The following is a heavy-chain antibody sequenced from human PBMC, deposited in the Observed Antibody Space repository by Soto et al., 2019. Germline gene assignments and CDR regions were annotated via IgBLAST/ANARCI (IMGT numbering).Heavy chain of an antibody. D-gene: IGHD4-17*01. J-gene: IGHJ4*02. Sequence: QVQLVESGGGVVQPGRSLRLSCAASGFTFSSYAMHWVRQAPGKGLEWVAVISYDGSNKYYADSVKGRFTISRDNSKNPLYLQMNSLGAEDTAVYYCARETVTLRYWGQGTLVTVSS. CDR2: ISYDGSNK. CDR3: ARETVTLRY. CDR1: GFTFSSYA. V-gene: IGHV3-30-3*01.